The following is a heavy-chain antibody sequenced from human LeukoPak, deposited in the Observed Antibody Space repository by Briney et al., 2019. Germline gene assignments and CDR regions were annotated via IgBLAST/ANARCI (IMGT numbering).Heavy chain of an antibody. CDR3: ARVGTWELQRVFDF. CDR2: INREGNEK. Sequence: GGSLRLSCATFGFAFSDYWMTWVRQVPGKGLEWVANINREGNEKYYVDSVKGRFTISRDNAKNSVDLQMDSLRVEDTAVYYCARVGTWELQRVFDFWGQGALVTVSS. D-gene: IGHD1-26*01. V-gene: IGHV3-7*01. J-gene: IGHJ4*02. CDR1: GFAFSDYW.